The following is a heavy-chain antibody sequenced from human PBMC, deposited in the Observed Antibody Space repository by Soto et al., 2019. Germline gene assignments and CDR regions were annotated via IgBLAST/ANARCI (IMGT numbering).Heavy chain of an antibody. CDR2: IYYSGST. V-gene: IGHV4-39*02. D-gene: IGHD5-18*01. Sequence: PSETLSLTCTVSGGSISSSSYYWGWIRQPPGKGLEWIGSIYYSGSTYYNPSLKSRVTISVDTSKNQFSLKLSSVTAADTAVYYCARDWVDTAKTYYYYGMDVWGQGTTVTVSS. CDR1: GGSISSSSYY. CDR3: ARDWVDTAKTYYYYGMDV. J-gene: IGHJ6*02.